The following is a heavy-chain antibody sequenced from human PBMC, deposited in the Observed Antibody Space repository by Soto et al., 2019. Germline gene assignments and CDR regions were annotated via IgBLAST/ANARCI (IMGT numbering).Heavy chain of an antibody. V-gene: IGHV4-31*03. CDR2: IYYSGST. Sequence: QVQLQESGPGLVKPSQTLSLTCTVSGGSISSGGYYWSWIRQHPGKGLEWIGYIYYSGSTYYNPSLKSRVTISVDTSKNQFSLKLSSVTAAGTAVYYCARGSEVGATLFDYWGQGTLVTVSS. J-gene: IGHJ4*02. CDR3: ARGSEVGATLFDY. D-gene: IGHD1-26*01. CDR1: GGSISSGGYY.